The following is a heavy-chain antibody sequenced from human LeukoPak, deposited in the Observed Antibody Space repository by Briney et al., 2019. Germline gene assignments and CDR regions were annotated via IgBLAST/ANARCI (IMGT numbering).Heavy chain of an antibody. V-gene: IGHV1-69*05. CDR1: GGTFSSYV. Sequence: SVKVSCKASGGTFSSYVISWVRQAPGQGLEWMGRIIPIFGTANYAQKFQGRVTITTDESTSTAYMELSSLRSEDTAVYYCASTSGSNYDFWSGYNFDYWGQGTLVTVSS. CDR3: ASTSGSNYDFWSGYNFDY. CDR2: IIPIFGTA. J-gene: IGHJ4*02. D-gene: IGHD3-3*01.